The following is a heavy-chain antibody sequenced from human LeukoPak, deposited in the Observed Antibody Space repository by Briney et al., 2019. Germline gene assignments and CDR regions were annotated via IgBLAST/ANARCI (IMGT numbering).Heavy chain of an antibody. CDR1: GLTFRDYY. D-gene: IGHD1-7*01. V-gene: IGHV3-11*04. CDR2: ISSSGSAI. J-gene: IGHJ4*02. Sequence: GGSLRLSCAASGLTFRDYYMSWISQAPGKGLEWVSYISSSGSAIYYADSVEGRFTISRDNAKNSVYLQMNSLRAEDTAMYYCARDADGNYPLEPDYWGQGTQVTVSS. CDR3: ARDADGNYPLEPDY.